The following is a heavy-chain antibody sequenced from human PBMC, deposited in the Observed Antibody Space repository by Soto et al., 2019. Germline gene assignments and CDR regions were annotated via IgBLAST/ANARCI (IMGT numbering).Heavy chain of an antibody. CDR2: IFSSGST. CDR1: GDSINSGAYY. V-gene: IGHV4-31*03. J-gene: IGHJ6*02. Sequence: QVQLQESGPGLVKPSQTLSLTCSVSGDSINSGAYYLNWIRQRPGKGLEWIGYIFSSGSTDYNPSSKSRVTISVDTSRKNFSLKMTSVTAADTAIYYCARARMATIDYIYPGMDVWGQGTTVTVSS. CDR3: ARARMATIDYIYPGMDV.